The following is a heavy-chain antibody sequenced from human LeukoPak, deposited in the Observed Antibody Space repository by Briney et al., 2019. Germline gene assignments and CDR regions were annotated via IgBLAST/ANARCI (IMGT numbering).Heavy chain of an antibody. D-gene: IGHD6-19*01. CDR2: ISWNSGSI. CDR1: GFTFSSYW. CDR3: AKDIEYSSGWVALGY. Sequence: GGSLRLSCAASGFTFSSYWMSWVRQAPGKGLEWVSGISWNSGSIGYADSVKGRFTISRDNAKNSLYLQMNSLRAEDTALYYCAKDIEYSSGWVALGYWGQGTLVTVSS. J-gene: IGHJ4*02. V-gene: IGHV3-9*01.